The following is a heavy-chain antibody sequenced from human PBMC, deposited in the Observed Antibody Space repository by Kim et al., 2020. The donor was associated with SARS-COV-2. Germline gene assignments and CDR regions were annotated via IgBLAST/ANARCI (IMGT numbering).Heavy chain of an antibody. Sequence: GGSLRLSCAASGFTFDSYAMSWVRQAPGKGLEWVSYISGGGAKTYYAGSVKGRFTISRDNSKNTLFLQLNSLRAEDTALYYCAKCRSGWGNDAFDIWGLGTLVTVSS. D-gene: IGHD3-10*01. CDR2: ISGGGAKT. J-gene: IGHJ3*02. CDR3: AKCRSGWGNDAFDI. V-gene: IGHV3-23*01. CDR1: GFTFDSYA.